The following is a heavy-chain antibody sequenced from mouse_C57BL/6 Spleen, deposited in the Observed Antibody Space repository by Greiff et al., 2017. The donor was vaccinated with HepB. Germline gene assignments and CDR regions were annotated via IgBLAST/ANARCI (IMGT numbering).Heavy chain of an antibody. J-gene: IGHJ1*03. CDR2: INSDGGST. CDR1: EYEFPSHD. D-gene: IGHD1-1*01. CDR3: ARQRGDYGSSYWYFDV. V-gene: IGHV5-2*01. Sequence: VQLKESGGGLVQPGESLKLSCESNEYEFPSHDMSWVRKTPEKRLELVAAINSDGGSTYYPDTMERRFIISRDNTKKTLYLQMSSLRSEDTALYYCARQRGDYGSSYWYFDVWGTGTTVTVSS.